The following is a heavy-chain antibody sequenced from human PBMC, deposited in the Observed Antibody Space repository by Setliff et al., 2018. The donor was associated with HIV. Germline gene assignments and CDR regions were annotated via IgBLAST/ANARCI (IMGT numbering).Heavy chain of an antibody. Sequence: GGSLRLSCRISGFIFKDYAMHWVRLAPGKGMEWVSGIRWDIGTKQYAASVRGRFTISRDNAKNSLYLEMNSLRPEDSAFYYCVKGKRSDSTSGWGYYLDAWGKGTTVTVS. CDR1: GFIFKDYA. CDR2: IRWDIGTK. CDR3: VKGKRSDSTSGWGYYLDA. V-gene: IGHV3-9*01. D-gene: IGHD6-19*01. J-gene: IGHJ6*03.